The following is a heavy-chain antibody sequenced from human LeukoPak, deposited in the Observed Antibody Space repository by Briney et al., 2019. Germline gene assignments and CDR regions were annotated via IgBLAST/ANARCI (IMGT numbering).Heavy chain of an antibody. CDR3: SRDPSNTSGWYAWADY. CDR2: ISAYNGDT. CDR1: GFTFTRYG. Sequence: ASVKVSCKASGFTFTRYGFNWVRQAPGQGLEWMGWISAYNGDTKYAQKFQDRLTMTTDTSTTTAYMELRSLRSDDTAVYYCSRDPSNTSGWYAWADYWGQGTLVTVS. D-gene: IGHD6-19*01. J-gene: IGHJ4*02. V-gene: IGHV1-18*01.